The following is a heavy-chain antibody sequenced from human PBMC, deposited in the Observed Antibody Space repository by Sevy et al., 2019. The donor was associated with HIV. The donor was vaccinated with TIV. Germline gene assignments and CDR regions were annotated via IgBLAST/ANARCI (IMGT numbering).Heavy chain of an antibody. CDR2: IRGSGGST. J-gene: IGHJ1*01. CDR1: GFTFSSNA. CDR3: AKRQTYYYDSSGYLEYFQH. Sequence: AGSLRLSCAASGFTFSSNAMSWVLQAPGKGLEWVSAIRGSGGSTYYADSVKGRFTISRDNSKNTLYLQMNSLRAEDSAVYYCAKRQTYYYDSSGYLEYFQHWGQGTLVTVSS. V-gene: IGHV3-23*01. D-gene: IGHD3-22*01.